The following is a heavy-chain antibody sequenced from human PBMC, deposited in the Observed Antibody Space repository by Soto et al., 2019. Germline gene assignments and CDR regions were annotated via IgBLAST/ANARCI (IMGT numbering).Heavy chain of an antibody. Sequence: QVQLQESGPGLVKPSETLSLTCTVSGGSISSYYWSWIRQPPGKGLEWIGYLYNSGSTNYNPSLESRVSISVDTSKSQCSLRLSSVTAADTAAYNCARGGSTSLYYYYGLDVWGQGTTVIVSS. V-gene: IGHV4-59*01. CDR3: ARGGSTSLYYYYGLDV. CDR1: GGSISSYY. CDR2: LYNSGST. D-gene: IGHD2-2*01. J-gene: IGHJ6*02.